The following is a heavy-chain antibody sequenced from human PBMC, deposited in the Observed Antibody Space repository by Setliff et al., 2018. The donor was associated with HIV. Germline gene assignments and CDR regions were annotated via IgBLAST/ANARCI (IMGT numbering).Heavy chain of an antibody. D-gene: IGHD3-3*01. Sequence: ASVKVSCKTSGYNFSSYGIAWVRQAPGQGLEWMGWISAYNGNTNYAQKLQGRVTMTTDTSTNTVYMELRSLRSDDTAVYYCGRYNCWSGYTYYMDVWGKGTTVTVSS. CDR3: GRYNCWSGYTYYMDV. CDR2: ISAYNGNT. V-gene: IGHV1-18*01. CDR1: GYNFSSYG. J-gene: IGHJ6*03.